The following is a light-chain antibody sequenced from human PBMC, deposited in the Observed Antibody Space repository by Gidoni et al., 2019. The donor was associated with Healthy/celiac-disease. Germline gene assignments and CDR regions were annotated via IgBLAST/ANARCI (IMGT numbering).Light chain of an antibody. V-gene: IGLV3-1*01. Sequence: SYVLTQPPSVSVSPGQTASITCSGDKLGDKYACWYQQKPGQSPVLVIDQDSKRPSGIPERFSGSSSGNTATLTISGTQAMDEADYYCQAWDSSTAGVFGTGTKVTVL. CDR2: QDS. CDR3: QAWDSSTAGV. CDR1: KLGDKY. J-gene: IGLJ1*01.